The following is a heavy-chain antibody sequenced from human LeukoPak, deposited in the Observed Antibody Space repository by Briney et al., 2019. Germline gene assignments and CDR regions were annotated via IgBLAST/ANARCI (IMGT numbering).Heavy chain of an antibody. V-gene: IGHV4-59*01. CDR3: ARYYGDYGLYYYYYYYMDV. CDR2: IYYSGST. CDR1: GGSISSYY. D-gene: IGHD4-17*01. Sequence: PSETLSLTCTVSGGSISSYYWSWIRQPPGKGLEWIGYIYYSGSTNYNPSLKSRVTISVDTSKNQFSLKLSSVTAADTAVYYYARYYGDYGLYYYYYYYMDVWGKGTTVTVSS. J-gene: IGHJ6*03.